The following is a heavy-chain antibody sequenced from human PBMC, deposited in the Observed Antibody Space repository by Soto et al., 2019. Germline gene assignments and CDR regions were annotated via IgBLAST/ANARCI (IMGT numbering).Heavy chain of an antibody. J-gene: IGHJ6*03. Sequence: QVQLVESGGGLVKPGGSLRLSCAASGFIFSDYYMSWIRQAPGKGLEWVSYISSTGGTINYADSVRGRFTISRDNAKKSLYLQLNSLRVEDTAVYYCARENIAPGSMLGLRRSYYYMDVWGRGTTVTVSS. D-gene: IGHD2-2*01. CDR1: GFIFSDYY. V-gene: IGHV3-11*01. CDR2: ISSTGGTI. CDR3: ARENIAPGSMLGLRRSYYYMDV.